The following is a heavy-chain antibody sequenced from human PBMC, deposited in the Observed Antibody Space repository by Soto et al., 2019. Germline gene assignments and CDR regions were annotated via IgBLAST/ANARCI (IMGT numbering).Heavy chain of an antibody. CDR1: GGSISGYY. Sequence: QVQLQESGPGLVKPSETLSLTCTVSGGSISGYYWTWIRQPAGKGLEWIGSKHTSGTPNYNPSLKSRVPLSIDTSTNQFSLNLSTVTAADTAVYYCARGGEFYGLDVWGQGTTVAVSS. CDR2: KHTSGTP. J-gene: IGHJ6*02. V-gene: IGHV4-4*07. D-gene: IGHD3-16*01. CDR3: ARGGEFYGLDV.